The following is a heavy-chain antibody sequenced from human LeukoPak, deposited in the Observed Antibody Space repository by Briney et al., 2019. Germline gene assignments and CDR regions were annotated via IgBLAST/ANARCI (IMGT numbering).Heavy chain of an antibody. D-gene: IGHD3-22*01. Sequence: GGSLRLSCAASGFTFSNYNINWVRQAPGKGLEWVPSISSRGSYIYYADSVRGRFAISADNAMNSLYLQMNSLRAEDTAVYYCARDHSQYYYDSSGQVDWGQGTLVTVSS. CDR3: ARDHSQYYYDSSGQVD. J-gene: IGHJ4*02. CDR1: GFTFSNYN. CDR2: ISSRGSYI. V-gene: IGHV3-21*01.